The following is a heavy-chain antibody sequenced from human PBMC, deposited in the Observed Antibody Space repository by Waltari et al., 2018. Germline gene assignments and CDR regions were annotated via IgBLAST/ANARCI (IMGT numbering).Heavy chain of an antibody. D-gene: IGHD2-15*01. J-gene: IGHJ4*02. Sequence: EVQLVESGGGLVKPGGSLRLSWAASGFIFDTAWLTWVRQAPGKGLEWVGRIKTKTDGGATDYAAPVKGRITISRDDSKNTVYLQMDSLKTEDTAVYYCAAGWPFNYWGRGTLVTVSS. CDR3: AAGWPFNY. CDR2: IKTKTDGGAT. V-gene: IGHV3-15*07. CDR1: GFIFDTAW.